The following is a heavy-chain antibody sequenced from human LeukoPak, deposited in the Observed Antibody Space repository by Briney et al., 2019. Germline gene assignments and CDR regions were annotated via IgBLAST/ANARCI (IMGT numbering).Heavy chain of an antibody. J-gene: IGHJ6*03. CDR3: ARDARSGYYSLYYYYMDV. V-gene: IGHV4-34*01. Sequence: SETLSLTRAVYGGSLSGHYWSWIRQPPGKGLEWIGEINHSGSTNYNPSLKSRVTISLDTSKNQFSLKLSSVTAADTAVYYCARDARSGYYSLYYYYMDVWGKGTTVTVSS. CDR2: INHSGST. CDR1: GGSLSGHY. D-gene: IGHD3-3*01.